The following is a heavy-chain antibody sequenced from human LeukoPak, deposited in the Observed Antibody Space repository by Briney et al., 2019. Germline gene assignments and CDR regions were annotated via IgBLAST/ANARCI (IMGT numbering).Heavy chain of an antibody. CDR3: ARAPDSDSGYDYFDY. V-gene: IGHV5-10-1*01. D-gene: IGHD5-12*01. CDR1: GYTFTNHW. J-gene: IGHJ4*02. Sequence: GESLKISCKGSGYTFTNHWISWVRQMPGKGLEWMGKIDPSDYYTNYSPSFQGHVTISADKSISTAYLQWSSLKASDTAMYYCARAPDSDSGYDYFDYWGQGTLVTVSS. CDR2: IDPSDYYT.